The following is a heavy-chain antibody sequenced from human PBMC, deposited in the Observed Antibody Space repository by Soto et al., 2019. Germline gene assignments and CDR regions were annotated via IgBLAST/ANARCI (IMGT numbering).Heavy chain of an antibody. V-gene: IGHV3-13*01. CDR3: ARSDRRGGYYYYYGMDV. J-gene: IGHJ6*02. D-gene: IGHD3-10*01. Sequence: GGSLRLSCAASGFTFSSYDMHWVRQATGKGLEWVSAIGTAGDTYYPGSVKGRFTISRENAKNSLYLQMNSLRAEDTAVYYCARSDRRGGYYYYYGMDVWGQGTTVTVSS. CDR1: GFTFSSYD. CDR2: IGTAGDT.